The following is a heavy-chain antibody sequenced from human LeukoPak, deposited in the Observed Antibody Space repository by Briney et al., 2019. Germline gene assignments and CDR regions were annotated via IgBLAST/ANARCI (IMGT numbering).Heavy chain of an antibody. J-gene: IGHJ4*02. V-gene: IGHV4-59*01. D-gene: IGHD3-9*01. CDR2: IYYSGST. CDR1: GGSISSDY. CDR3: ARDLVTDYYHHYFDY. Sequence: SETLSLTCTVSGGSISSDYWSWIRQPPGKGLEWIGYIYYSGSTNYSPSLKSRVTISVGTSKNQFSLKLSSVTAADTAIYYCARDLVTDYYHHYFDYWGQGTLVTVSS.